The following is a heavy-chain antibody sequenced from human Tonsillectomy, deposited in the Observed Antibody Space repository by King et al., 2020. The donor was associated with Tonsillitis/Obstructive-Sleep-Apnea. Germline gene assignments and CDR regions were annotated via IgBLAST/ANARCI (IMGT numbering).Heavy chain of an antibody. CDR2: IYSGGST. D-gene: IGHD6-19*01. Sequence: VQLVESGGGLIQPGGSLRLSCAASGFTVSNNYMSWVRQAPGKGLEWVSFIYSGGSTYYADSVKGRFTISRDNSKNTLYLQMNSLRAEDTAVYYCARDLIAVAGTRAFDIWGQGTMVTVSS. CDR3: ARDLIAVAGTRAFDI. V-gene: IGHV3-53*01. CDR1: GFTVSNNY. J-gene: IGHJ3*02.